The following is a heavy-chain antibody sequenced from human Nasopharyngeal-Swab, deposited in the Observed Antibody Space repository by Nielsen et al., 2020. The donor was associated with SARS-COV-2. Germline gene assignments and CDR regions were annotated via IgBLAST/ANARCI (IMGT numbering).Heavy chain of an antibody. D-gene: IGHD3-10*01. V-gene: IGHV3-48*03. CDR2: ISSSGSTI. CDR1: GFTFSSYE. J-gene: IGHJ6*02. Sequence: GESLKISCAASGFTFSSYEMNWVRQAPGKGLEWVSYISSSGSTIYYADSVKGRFTISRDNAKNSLYLQMNSLRAEDTAVYYCAIRGYGSGSYRLYYYYSMDVWGQGTTVTVSS. CDR3: AIRGYGSGSYRLYYYYSMDV.